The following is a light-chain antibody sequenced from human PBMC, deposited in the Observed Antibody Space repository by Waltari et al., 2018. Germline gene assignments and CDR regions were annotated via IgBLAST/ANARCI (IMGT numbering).Light chain of an antibody. Sequence: DIQMTQSPSSVSASVGDSVTITCRASQGISRWLAWYHQKPGKGPKLLIYSASTLQSGVPSRFSGSGSGTDFTLTINTLQPEDFAIYYCQQASSFPLTFGGGTKVEIK. V-gene: IGKV1-12*01. CDR2: SAS. J-gene: IGKJ4*01. CDR3: QQASSFPLT. CDR1: QGISRW.